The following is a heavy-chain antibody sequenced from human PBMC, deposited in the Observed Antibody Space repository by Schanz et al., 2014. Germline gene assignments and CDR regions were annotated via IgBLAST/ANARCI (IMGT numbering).Heavy chain of an antibody. CDR2: IKSDGSST. Sequence: EVQLVESGGGLVQPGGSLRLSCAASGFTFSSHWMHWVRQDPGKGLVWVSRIKSDGSSTSYADSVKGRFTISRDNAKNTLYLQMNILRAELTAVYNCAKQHIAGGGICPSWCASWGQGTLVTVSS. V-gene: IGHV3-74*02. CDR1: GFTFSSHW. J-gene: IGHJ5*01. D-gene: IGHD3-16*01. CDR3: AKQHIAGGGICPSWCAS.